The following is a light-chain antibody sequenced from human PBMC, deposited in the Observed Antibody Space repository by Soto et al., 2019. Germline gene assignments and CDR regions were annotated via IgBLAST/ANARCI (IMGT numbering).Light chain of an antibody. CDR3: QQRNIWPPVT. CDR2: GAF. Sequence: EVVLTQSPGTLSFSPGERATLSCRASPSVTNYLAWYQQKPGQAPRLLIYGAFNRATGIPARFSGSGSGTDFTLTISSLEPEDFAVYYCQQRNIWPPVTFGQGTRLEIK. J-gene: IGKJ5*01. V-gene: IGKV3-11*01. CDR1: PSVTNY.